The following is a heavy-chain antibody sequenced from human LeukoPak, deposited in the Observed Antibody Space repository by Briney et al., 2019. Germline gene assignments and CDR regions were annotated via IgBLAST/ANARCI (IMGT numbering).Heavy chain of an antibody. D-gene: IGHD3-16*01. J-gene: IGHJ3*02. Sequence: SEALSLTCTVSGGSISSSSYYWGWIRQPPGKGLEWIGRIYYSGSAYYNPSRKSRVTISVDTSKNQFCLKLSSVTAADTAVYYCARHFGSITLAFDIWGQGTMVTVSS. CDR3: ARHFGSITLAFDI. CDR1: GGSISSSSYY. V-gene: IGHV4-39*01. CDR2: IYYSGSA.